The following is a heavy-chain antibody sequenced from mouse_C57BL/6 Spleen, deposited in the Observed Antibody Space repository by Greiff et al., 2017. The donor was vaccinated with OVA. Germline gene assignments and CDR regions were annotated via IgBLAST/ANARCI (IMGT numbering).Heavy chain of an antibody. CDR3: ARSMVTTGYAMDY. D-gene: IGHD2-2*01. J-gene: IGHJ4*01. Sequence: VQLQQSGPELVKPGASVKISCKASGYSFTSYYIHWVKQRPGQGLEWIGWIYPGSGNTKYNEKFKGKATLTADTSSSTAYMQLSSLTSEDSAVYYCARSMVTTGYAMDYWGQGTSVTVSS. V-gene: IGHV1-66*01. CDR2: IYPGSGNT. CDR1: GYSFTSYY.